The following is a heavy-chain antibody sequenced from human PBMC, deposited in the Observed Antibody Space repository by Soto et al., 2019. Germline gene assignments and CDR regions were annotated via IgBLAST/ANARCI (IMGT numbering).Heavy chain of an antibody. Sequence: QVHLVQSGAEVKKPGTSVRVSCKASGGAVSDYVIAWVRQAPGQGPEWMGGIIPSIGTANYAQTFLGRVTMTADKSTNTAYLELNSLTYEDTAVYYCARASLGPGYSDGKGWLDPWGQGTLVPVSS. V-gene: IGHV1-69*06. D-gene: IGHD1-26*01. CDR2: IIPSIGTA. CDR3: ARASLGPGYSDGKGWLDP. J-gene: IGHJ5*02. CDR1: GGAVSDYV.